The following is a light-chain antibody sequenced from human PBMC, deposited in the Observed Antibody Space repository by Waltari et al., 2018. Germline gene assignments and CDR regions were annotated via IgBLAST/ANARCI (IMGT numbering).Light chain of an antibody. Sequence: VLLTQSPASLSVSPGDTVILPCRASQSVRTDLVWYQQKAGQAPRTLIYGASTRAGGVPSRFSGSGSETDFTLIISSLQSEDAAVYFCQQYYVWPPITFGGGTKLEI. CDR3: QQYYVWPPIT. V-gene: IGKV3-15*01. CDR2: GAS. J-gene: IGKJ4*01. CDR1: QSVRTD.